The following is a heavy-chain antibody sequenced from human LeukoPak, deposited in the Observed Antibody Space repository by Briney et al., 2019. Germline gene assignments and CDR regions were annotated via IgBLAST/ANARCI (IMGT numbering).Heavy chain of an antibody. CDR3: AKSGAYDYSYNWFDP. Sequence: ASVKVSCKASGYTFTGYYMHWVRQAPGQGLEWMGWINPNSGGTNYAQKFQGRVTITADKSTSTAYMELSSLRSEDTAVYYCAKSGAYDYSYNWFDPWGQGTLVTVSS. CDR1: GYTFTGYY. D-gene: IGHD3-16*01. V-gene: IGHV1-2*02. J-gene: IGHJ5*02. CDR2: INPNSGGT.